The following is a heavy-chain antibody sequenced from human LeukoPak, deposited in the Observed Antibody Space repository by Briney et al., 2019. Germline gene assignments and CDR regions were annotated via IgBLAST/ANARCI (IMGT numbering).Heavy chain of an antibody. Sequence: GGSLRLSCAASGFAVSSNYINWVRQAPGKGLEWVSLIYGSTSADYADSVKGRFTISRDTSMNTVYLQMNSLRAEDTAVYYCARLNFGDDYWGQGTLVTVTS. CDR1: GFAVSSNY. CDR2: IYGSTSA. CDR3: ARLNFGDDY. J-gene: IGHJ4*02. V-gene: IGHV3-66*01. D-gene: IGHD4-17*01.